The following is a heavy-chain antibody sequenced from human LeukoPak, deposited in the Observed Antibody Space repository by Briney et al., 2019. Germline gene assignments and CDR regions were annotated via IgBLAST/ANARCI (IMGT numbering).Heavy chain of an antibody. D-gene: IGHD3-22*01. Sequence: GGSLRLSCAASGFTFSSYAMSWVRQAPGKGLEWVSYISSSSSTIYYADSVKGRFTISRDNAKNSLYLQMNSLRDEDTAVYYCARGGYDSSGQFDYWGQGTLVTVSS. CDR1: GFTFSSYA. V-gene: IGHV3-48*02. CDR3: ARGGYDSSGQFDY. CDR2: ISSSSSTI. J-gene: IGHJ4*02.